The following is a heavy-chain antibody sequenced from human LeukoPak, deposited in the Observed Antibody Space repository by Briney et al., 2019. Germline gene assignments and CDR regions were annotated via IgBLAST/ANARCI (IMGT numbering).Heavy chain of an antibody. Sequence: ASVKVSCKASGYTFTTYTIHWVRQAPGQRLEWMGWINAGNDKTKYSQKFQGRVTMTRDTSTSTVYMELSSLRSEDTAVYYCAREQYQLLLYNWFDPWGQGTLVTVSS. V-gene: IGHV1-3*01. CDR3: AREQYQLLLYNWFDP. CDR2: INAGNDKT. J-gene: IGHJ5*02. D-gene: IGHD2-2*01. CDR1: GYTFTTYT.